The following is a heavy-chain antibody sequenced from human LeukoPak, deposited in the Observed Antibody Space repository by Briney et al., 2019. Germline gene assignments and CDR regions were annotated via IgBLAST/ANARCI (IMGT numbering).Heavy chain of an antibody. V-gene: IGHV4-59*01. J-gene: IGHJ6*02. Sequence: PSETLSLTCALSGGSIKNYYWSWIRQPLGKGLEWIGYVYYTGTTSNNPSLKSRVTISVETSKNQFSLTLNSVTAADTAVYHCARQSDPYYHYGLDFWGQGTTVIVSS. CDR2: VYYTGTT. CDR3: ARQSDPYYHYGLDF. CDR1: GGSIKNYY.